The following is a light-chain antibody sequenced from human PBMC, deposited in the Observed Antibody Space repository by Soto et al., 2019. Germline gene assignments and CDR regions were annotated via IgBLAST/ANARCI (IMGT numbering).Light chain of an antibody. J-gene: IGKJ1*01. Sequence: DRGSITNRASQGISSYLAWYQQKPGTAPKVLIYHASNLQSGVPSWFSGSGSGTGFTLTLSSLQPHHFATNYRQPYKSYSFAQGTKVDIK. CDR3: QPYKSYS. CDR2: HAS. CDR1: QGISSY. V-gene: IGKV1-8*01.